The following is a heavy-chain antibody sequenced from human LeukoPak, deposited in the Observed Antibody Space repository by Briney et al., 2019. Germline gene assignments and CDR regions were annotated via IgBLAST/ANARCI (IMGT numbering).Heavy chain of an antibody. CDR1: GFTFSSYA. CDR3: AKRGSSSREHFYY. Sequence: GGSLRLSCAASGFTFSSYAMHWVRQAPGKGLEYVSAISSNGGSTYYANSVKDRFTISRDNSKNTLYLQMGSLRAEDMAVYYCAKRGSSSREHFYYLGQGTLVTVSS. D-gene: IGHD6-13*01. CDR2: ISSNGGST. J-gene: IGHJ4*02. V-gene: IGHV3-64*01.